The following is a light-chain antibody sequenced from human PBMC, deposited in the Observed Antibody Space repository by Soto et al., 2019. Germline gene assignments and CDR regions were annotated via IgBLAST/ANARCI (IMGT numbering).Light chain of an antibody. Sequence: PGERATLSCRASQSVDSSYFAWYQQRPGQAPRLLIYETSSRATGIPDRFSGSGSGTDFTLTVSRLEPEDFAVYFCQQYGSYPLTFGGWTKVEIK. CDR3: QQYGSYPLT. J-gene: IGKJ4*01. V-gene: IGKV3-20*01. CDR2: ETS. CDR1: QSVDSSY.